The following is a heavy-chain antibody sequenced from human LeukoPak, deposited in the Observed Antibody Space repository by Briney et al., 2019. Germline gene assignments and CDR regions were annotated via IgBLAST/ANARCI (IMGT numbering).Heavy chain of an antibody. CDR3: ASQSGPRYCSGGSCYGHWFDP. CDR1: GGSISSSSYY. J-gene: IGHJ5*02. CDR2: IYYSGST. Sequence: SETLSLTCTVSGGSISSSSYYWGWIRQPPGKGLDWIGSIYYSGSTYYNPSLKSRVTISVDTSKNQFSLKLSSVTAADTAVYYCASQSGPRYCSGGSCYGHWFDPWGQGTLVTVSS. V-gene: IGHV4-39*07. D-gene: IGHD2-15*01.